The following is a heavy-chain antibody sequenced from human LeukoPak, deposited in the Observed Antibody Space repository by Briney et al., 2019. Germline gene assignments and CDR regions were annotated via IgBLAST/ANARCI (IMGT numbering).Heavy chain of an antibody. D-gene: IGHD4-17*01. CDR3: AKDGGEVTLTEFDY. CDR1: GFIFSSYV. J-gene: IGHJ4*02. CDR2: ISGSGGTT. Sequence: PGGSLRLSCAASGFIFSSYVMTWVRQAPGKGLEWVSGISGSGGTTYHADSVKGRFTISRDNSNNTLYLEMNSLRAEDTAVYYCAKDGGEVTLTEFDYWGQGTLVTVSS. V-gene: IGHV3-23*01.